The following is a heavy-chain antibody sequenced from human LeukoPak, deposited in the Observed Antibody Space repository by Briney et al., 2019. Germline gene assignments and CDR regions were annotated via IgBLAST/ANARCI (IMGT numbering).Heavy chain of an antibody. CDR3: AREEMPGKFDY. V-gene: IGHV4-4*02. CDR1: GGSISSSNW. D-gene: IGHD1-26*01. CDR2: IYHSGNT. Sequence: SETLSLTCAVSGGSISSSNWWSWVRQPPGKGLEWIGEIYHSGNTNYNPSLKSRVTISLDKSKNQFSLKLRSVTAADTAVYYCAREEMPGKFDYWGQGTLVTVSS. J-gene: IGHJ4*02.